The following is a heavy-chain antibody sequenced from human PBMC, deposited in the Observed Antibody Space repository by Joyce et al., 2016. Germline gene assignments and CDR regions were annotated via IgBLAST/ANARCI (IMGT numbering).Heavy chain of an antibody. CDR2: INEDGSEK. J-gene: IGHJ5*02. D-gene: IGHD6-13*01. CDR1: GFSFRYFW. V-gene: IGHV3-7*03. Sequence: EVYLVESGGGLVQSGGSLRLSCAASGFSFRYFWMDWVRQAPGKGLEWVAHINEDGSEKNYMDSLRGRFTISRDNAKNSVDLQINSLRVEDTAVYYCTRGSGTGWFDPWGQGTLVTVSS. CDR3: TRGSGTGWFDP.